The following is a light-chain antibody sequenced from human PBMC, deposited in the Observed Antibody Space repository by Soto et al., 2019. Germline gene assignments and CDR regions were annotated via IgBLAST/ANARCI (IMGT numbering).Light chain of an antibody. J-gene: IGLJ1*01. Sequence: QSALTQPRSVSGSPGQSVTISCTGTSSDVGAYDHVSWYQQHPGKAPKLMIHDVNQRPSGVPDRLSGSKSGNTASLTISGLQAEDEADYYCCSFAAMSGYVFGTGTKLT. V-gene: IGLV2-11*01. CDR1: SSDVGAYDH. CDR3: CSFAAMSGYV. CDR2: DVN.